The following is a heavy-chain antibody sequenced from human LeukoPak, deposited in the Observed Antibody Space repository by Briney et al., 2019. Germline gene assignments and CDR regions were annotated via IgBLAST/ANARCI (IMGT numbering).Heavy chain of an antibody. D-gene: IGHD1-14*01. V-gene: IGHV3-23*01. CDR1: GFTFSNYA. CDR3: AREERLAPRAPLFDL. J-gene: IGHJ4*02. CDR2: IAGDATA. Sequence: PGGSLRLSCAASGFTFSNYAMSWVRQAPGKGLEWVSGIAGDATAYYSNSVRGRFIISRDNSKSTLYLQMNSLRDEDTALYYCAREERLAPRAPLFDLWGQGTLVTVSS.